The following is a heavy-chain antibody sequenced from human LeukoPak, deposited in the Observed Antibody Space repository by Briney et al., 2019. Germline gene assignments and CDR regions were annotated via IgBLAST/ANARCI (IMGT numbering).Heavy chain of an antibody. V-gene: IGHV1-69*04. J-gene: IGHJ5*02. CDR1: GGTFSSYA. CDR2: IIPILGIA. D-gene: IGHD1-1*01. CDR3: ERIATSRFVSTTWFDP. Sequence: SVKVSCKASGGTFSSYAISWVRQAPGQGLEWMGRIIPILGIANYAQKFQGRVTITADKSTSTAYMELSSLRSEDTAVYYCERIATSRFVSTTWFDPWGQGTLVTVSS.